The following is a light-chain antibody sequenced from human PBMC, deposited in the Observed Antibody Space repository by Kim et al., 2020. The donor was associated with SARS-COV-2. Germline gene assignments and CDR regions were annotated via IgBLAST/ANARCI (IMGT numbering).Light chain of an antibody. V-gene: IGKV3-11*01. Sequence: EIVLTQSPATLSLSPGERATLSCRSSQSVSSYLAWYQQKPGQAPRLLIYDASNRATGIPARFSGSGSGTDFTLNISSLEPEDFAVYYWQQRSNWPRGTFGQGTKVNIK. CDR2: DAS. J-gene: IGKJ1*01. CDR1: QSVSSY. CDR3: QQRSNWPRGT.